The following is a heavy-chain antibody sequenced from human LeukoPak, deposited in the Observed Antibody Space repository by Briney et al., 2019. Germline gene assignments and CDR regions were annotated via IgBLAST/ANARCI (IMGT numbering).Heavy chain of an antibody. Sequence: SEILSLTCAVSGYSISSGYYWGWIRQPPGKGLEWIGSIYHSGSTYYNPSLESRVTLSVDTSKNQFSLRLSSVTATDTAVYYCARQGSYYRFDYWGQGTLVTVSS. D-gene: IGHD1-26*01. V-gene: IGHV4-38-2*01. CDR1: GYSISSGYY. CDR2: IYHSGST. CDR3: ARQGSYYRFDY. J-gene: IGHJ4*02.